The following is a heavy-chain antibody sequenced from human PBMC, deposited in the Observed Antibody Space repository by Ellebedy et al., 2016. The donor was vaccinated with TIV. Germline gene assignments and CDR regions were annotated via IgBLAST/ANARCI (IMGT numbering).Heavy chain of an antibody. V-gene: IGHV3-53*01. Sequence: GESLKISCAASGFTVSSNYMSWVRQAPGKGLEWVSVIYSGGSTYYADSVKGRFTISRDNSKNTLYLQMNSLRAEDTAVYYCAKDYRGQLWFGELLYFDYWGQGTLVTVSS. CDR2: IYSGGST. CDR1: GFTVSSNY. D-gene: IGHD3-10*01. CDR3: AKDYRGQLWFGELLYFDY. J-gene: IGHJ4*02.